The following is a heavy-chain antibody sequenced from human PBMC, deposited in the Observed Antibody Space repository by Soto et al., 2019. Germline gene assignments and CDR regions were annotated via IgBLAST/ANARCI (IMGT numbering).Heavy chain of an antibody. CDR3: ARDLWGYCGTDCYPLDV. Sequence: QVRLQESGPGLVKPSETLSLTCTVSGGSISRYYWSWIRQTPGKGLEWIGYLYNTGSTIYNPSLESRVTISVDTSKNQFSLILNSVTAADTAVHYCARDLWGYCGTDCYPLDVWGPGTTVTVSS. D-gene: IGHD2-21*02. V-gene: IGHV4-59*01. J-gene: IGHJ6*02. CDR2: LYNTGST. CDR1: GGSISRYY.